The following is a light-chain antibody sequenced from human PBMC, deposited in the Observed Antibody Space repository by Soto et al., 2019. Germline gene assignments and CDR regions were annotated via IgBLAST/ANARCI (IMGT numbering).Light chain of an antibody. J-gene: IGLJ1*01. CDR3: NSYTSSNTPYV. Sequence: QSVLTQPASVSGSPGESITISCTGTSSDIGGYNYVSWFQQHPGKAPKLMIYQVNNRPSGVPIRFSGSKSGSTASLTISGLQAEDEADYYCNSYTSSNTPYVFGTGTRSPS. CDR1: SSDIGGYNY. V-gene: IGLV2-14*01. CDR2: QVN.